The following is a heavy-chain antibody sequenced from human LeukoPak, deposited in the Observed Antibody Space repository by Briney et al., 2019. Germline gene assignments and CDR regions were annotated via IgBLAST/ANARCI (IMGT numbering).Heavy chain of an antibody. CDR3: VRGGVDVLLWFGESLGSDAFDI. CDR1: GGSISSYY. CDR2: IYSSGST. J-gene: IGHJ3*02. Sequence: SETLSLTCSVSGGSISSYYWSWIRQPAGKGLEWIGRIYSSGSTDYNPSLKSRVTVSVDTSKNQYSLKLSSVTAADTAVYYCVRGGVDVLLWFGESLGSDAFDIWGQGTMVTVSS. D-gene: IGHD3-10*01. V-gene: IGHV4-4*07.